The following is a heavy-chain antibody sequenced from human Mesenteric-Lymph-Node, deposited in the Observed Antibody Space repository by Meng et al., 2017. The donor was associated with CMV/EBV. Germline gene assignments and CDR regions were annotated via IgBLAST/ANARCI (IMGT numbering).Heavy chain of an antibody. CDR1: GFSFSTFA. V-gene: IGHV3-23*03. CDR3: AKPSASGDFVSGFDS. D-gene: IGHD4-17*01. J-gene: IGHJ4*02. Sequence: GGSLRLSCAASGFSFSTFAMNWVRQAPGKGLEWVALIYSAGGNTYYGDSVKGRFIISGDNSGNTLYLQLNGLRVDDTAVYYCAKPSASGDFVSGFDSWGRGTLVTVSS. CDR2: IYSAGGNT.